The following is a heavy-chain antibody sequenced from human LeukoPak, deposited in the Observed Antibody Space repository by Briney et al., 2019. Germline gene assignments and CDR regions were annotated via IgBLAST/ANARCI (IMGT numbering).Heavy chain of an antibody. J-gene: IGHJ1*01. D-gene: IGHD3-22*01. CDR1: GYTFTGYY. V-gene: IGHV1-2*06. CDR2: INPNGGGT. CDR3: ASHYYDSSGYYYDQKYFQH. Sequence: GASVKVSCKASGYTFTGYYMHWVRQAPGQGLEWMGRINPNGGGTNYAQKFQGRVTMTRDTSISTAYMELSRLRSDDTAVYYCASHYYDSSGYYYDQKYFQHWGQGTLVTVSS.